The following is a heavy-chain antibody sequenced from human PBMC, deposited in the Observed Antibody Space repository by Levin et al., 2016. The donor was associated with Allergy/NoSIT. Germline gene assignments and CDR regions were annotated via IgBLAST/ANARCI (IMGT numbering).Heavy chain of an antibody. J-gene: IGHJ4*02. V-gene: IGHV3-23*01. CDR2: VTADGNT. CDR1: GFTYTNYP. CDR3: AQEDSGSFPF. Sequence: GGSLRLSCVASGFTYTNYPMNWVRQAPGRGLEWLSSVTADGNTFYPDSVRGRFSISRDNSRNTHYLHMNNLRVDDTAIYYCAQEDSGSFPFWGQGTLVTVSS. D-gene: IGHD1-26*01.